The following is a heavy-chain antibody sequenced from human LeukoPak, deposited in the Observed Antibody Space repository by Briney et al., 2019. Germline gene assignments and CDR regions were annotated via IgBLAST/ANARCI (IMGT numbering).Heavy chain of an antibody. D-gene: IGHD6-19*01. CDR2: IRYDGSNK. CDR3: AKRMGYSSGWYEGGGYYFDY. J-gene: IGHJ4*02. CDR1: GFTFSSYG. Sequence: GGSLRLSCAVSGFTFSSYGMHWVRQAPGKGLEWVAFIRYDGSNKYYADSVKGRFTISRDNSKNTLYLQMNSLRAEDTAVYYCAKRMGYSSGWYEGGGYYFDYWGQGTLVTVSS. V-gene: IGHV3-30*02.